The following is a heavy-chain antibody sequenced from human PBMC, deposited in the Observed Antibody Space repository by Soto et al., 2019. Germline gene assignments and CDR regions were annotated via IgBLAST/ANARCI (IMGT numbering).Heavy chain of an antibody. CDR2: IRWNSGSI. V-gene: IGHV3-9*01. Sequence: EVQLVESGGGLVQPGRSLRLSCAASGFTFDDYAMHWVRQAPGKGLEWVSGIRWNSGSIGYADSVKGRFTISRDNAKNALYLQMNSLRAEDTAVYYCAKDQYSGYDYGAFDIWGQGTMVTVSS. J-gene: IGHJ3*02. D-gene: IGHD5-12*01. CDR1: GFTFDDYA. CDR3: AKDQYSGYDYGAFDI.